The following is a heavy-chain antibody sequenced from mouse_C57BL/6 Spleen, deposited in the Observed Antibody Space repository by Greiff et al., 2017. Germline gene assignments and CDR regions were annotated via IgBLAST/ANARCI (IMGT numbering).Heavy chain of an antibody. CDR1: GFTFSDYG. J-gene: IGHJ2*01. D-gene: IGHD1-1*01. Sequence: EVKLVESGGGLVKPGGSLKLSCAASGFTFSDYGMHWVRQAPEKGLEWVAYISSGSSTIYYADTVKGRFTIARDNAKNTLFLQMTSLRSEDTAMYYCARDLYYYGSSYNFDYWGQGTTLTVSS. CDR3: ARDLYYYGSSYNFDY. CDR2: ISSGSSTI. V-gene: IGHV5-17*01.